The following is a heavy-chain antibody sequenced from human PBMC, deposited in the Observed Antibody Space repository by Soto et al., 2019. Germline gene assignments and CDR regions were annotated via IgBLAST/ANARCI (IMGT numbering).Heavy chain of an antibody. V-gene: IGHV4-31*03. CDR2: IYYSGST. Sequence: QVQLQESGPGLVKPSQTLSLTCTVSGGSISSGGYYWSWIRQHPGKGLEWIGYIYYSGSTYYNPSLKSRVTISVDTSKNQFSLKLSSVTAADTAVYYCARDSPRYSSGWYVRYYGMDVWGQGTTVTVSS. J-gene: IGHJ6*02. D-gene: IGHD6-19*01. CDR3: ARDSPRYSSGWYVRYYGMDV. CDR1: GGSISSGGYY.